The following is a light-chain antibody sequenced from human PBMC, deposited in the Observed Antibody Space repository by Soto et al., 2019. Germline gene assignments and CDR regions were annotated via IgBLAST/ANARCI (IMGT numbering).Light chain of an antibody. CDR2: GAS. V-gene: IGKV3-15*01. CDR1: QSVSSN. J-gene: IGKJ2*02. CDR3: QKSRT. Sequence: EIVMTQSPATLSVSPGERATLSCRASQSVSSNLAWYQQRPGQAPRLLIYGASTRATGVPARFSGSGSGTEFTLTLGSVDSEDFAVQYCQKSRTFGQGTKLEMK.